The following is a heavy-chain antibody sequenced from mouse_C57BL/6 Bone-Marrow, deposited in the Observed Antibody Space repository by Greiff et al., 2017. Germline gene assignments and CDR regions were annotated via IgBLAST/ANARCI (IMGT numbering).Heavy chain of an antibody. CDR1: GYTFTSYG. Sequence: QVQLQQSGAELARPGASVKLSCKASGYTFTSYGISWVKQRTGQGLEWIGEIYPRSGTTYYNEKFKGKATLTADTSSSTAYMELRSLTSEDSAIYFCARRAYWYFDVWSTGTTVTVSS. D-gene: IGHD3-3*01. CDR3: ARRAYWYFDV. CDR2: IYPRSGTT. J-gene: IGHJ1*03. V-gene: IGHV1-81*01.